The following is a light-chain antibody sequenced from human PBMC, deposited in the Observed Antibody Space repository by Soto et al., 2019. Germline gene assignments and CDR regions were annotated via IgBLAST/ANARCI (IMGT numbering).Light chain of an antibody. CDR1: SSDVGDYNY. J-gene: IGLJ2*01. CDR2: EVS. Sequence: QSALTQPASVSGSPGQWITISCTGTSSDVGDYNYVSWYQIHPGEAPKLLIYEVSNRPSEISSRFSASKSGNTASLTISGLRAEDEADYYCSSYTSSDTLIFGGGTKLTVL. CDR3: SSYTSSDTLI. V-gene: IGLV2-14*01.